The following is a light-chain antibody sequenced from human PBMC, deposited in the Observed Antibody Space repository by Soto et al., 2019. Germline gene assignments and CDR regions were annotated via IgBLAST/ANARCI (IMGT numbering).Light chain of an antibody. Sequence: DIQVTQSPSSLSACVAARVIITCRASQSISNHLNWYQQKPGKAPKLLIYEASNLETGVPSRFSGGGSGTHFTFTISNLQPEDIATYYCQQYDNHPPTWTFGQGTKVDNK. J-gene: IGKJ1*01. CDR3: QQYDNHPPTWT. CDR1: QSISNH. V-gene: IGKV1-33*01. CDR2: EAS.